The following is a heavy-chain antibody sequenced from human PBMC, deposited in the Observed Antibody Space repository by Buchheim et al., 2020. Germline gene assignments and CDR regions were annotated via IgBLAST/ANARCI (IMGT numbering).Heavy chain of an antibody. CDR1: GGSISSGGDY. CDR2: IYYSGTT. Sequence: QVRLQESGPGRVKPSETLSLTCNVSGGSISSGGDYWSWIRQYPGKGLEWIGNIYYSGTTYYNPSLKSRSTMSVDRSKNQFSLKLSSVTAADTAVYYCARDLRYMDVWGKGTT. D-gene: IGHD3-10*01. V-gene: IGHV4-31*03. CDR3: ARDLRYMDV. J-gene: IGHJ6*03.